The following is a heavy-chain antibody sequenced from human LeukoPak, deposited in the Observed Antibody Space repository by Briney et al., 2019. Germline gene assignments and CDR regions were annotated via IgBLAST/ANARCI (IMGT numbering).Heavy chain of an antibody. J-gene: IGHJ2*01. D-gene: IGHD6-19*01. CDR1: GDSVSSNSAT. V-gene: IGHV6-1*01. CDR2: THYRSKWYN. Sequence: SQTLSLTCAISGDSVSSNSATWNWIRQSPSRGLEWLGRTHYRSKWYNDYAVSVKSRITINPDTTKNQFYLQLNYVTPEDTAVYYCARDGMAVAVGYFDLWGRGTLVTVSS. CDR3: ARDGMAVAVGYFDL.